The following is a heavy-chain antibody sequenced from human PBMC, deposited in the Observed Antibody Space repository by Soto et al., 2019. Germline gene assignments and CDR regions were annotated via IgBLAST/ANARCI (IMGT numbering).Heavy chain of an antibody. V-gene: IGHV3-74*01. CDR2: INSDGSST. Sequence: GGSLRLSCAASGFTFSSYWMHWVRQAPGKGLVWVSRINSDGSSTSYADSVKGRFAISRDNAKNTLYLQMNSLRAEDTAVYYCARVDPSGYIEGFDYWGQGTLVTVSS. J-gene: IGHJ4*02. CDR3: ARVDPSGYIEGFDY. D-gene: IGHD5-12*01. CDR1: GFTFSSYW.